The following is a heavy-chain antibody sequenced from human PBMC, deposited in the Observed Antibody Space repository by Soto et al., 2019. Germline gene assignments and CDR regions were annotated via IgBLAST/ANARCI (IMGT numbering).Heavy chain of an antibody. D-gene: IGHD6-19*01. CDR3: AIGGRGYSSGWPFDY. CDR2: ISYDGSNK. V-gene: IGHV3-30*03. CDR1: GFTFSSYG. Sequence: QVQLVESGGGVVQPGRSLRLSCAASGFTFSSYGMHWVRQAPGKGLEWVAVISYDGSNKYYADSVKGRFTISRDNSKNTLCLQMNSLRAEDTAVYYCAIGGRGYSSGWPFDYWGQGTLVTVSS. J-gene: IGHJ4*02.